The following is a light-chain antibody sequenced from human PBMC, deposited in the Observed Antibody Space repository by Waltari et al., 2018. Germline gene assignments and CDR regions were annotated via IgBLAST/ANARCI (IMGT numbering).Light chain of an antibody. Sequence: QSVLTQPPSVSGAPGQRVTISCTGSSPNIGSGYDVHGYQQLPGTAPKPLIYGNSNRPSGVPDRFSGSKSGTSASLAITGLQAEDEADYYCQSYDSSLSVVFGGGTKLTVL. J-gene: IGLJ2*01. V-gene: IGLV1-40*01. CDR1: SPNIGSGYD. CDR2: GNS. CDR3: QSYDSSLSVV.